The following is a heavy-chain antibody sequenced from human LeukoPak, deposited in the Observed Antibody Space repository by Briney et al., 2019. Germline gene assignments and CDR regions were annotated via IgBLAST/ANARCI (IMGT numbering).Heavy chain of an antibody. D-gene: IGHD1-1*01. Sequence: LRLSCAASGFTFSSYAMSWIRQPPGKGLEWIGYIYYSGSTYYNPSLKSRVTISVDTSKNQFSLKLSSVTAADTAVYYCARVLAPTGTTRGEYFDYWGQGTLVTVSS. CDR2: IYYSGST. CDR1: GFTFSSYA. J-gene: IGHJ4*02. V-gene: IGHV4-30-4*08. CDR3: ARVLAPTGTTRGEYFDY.